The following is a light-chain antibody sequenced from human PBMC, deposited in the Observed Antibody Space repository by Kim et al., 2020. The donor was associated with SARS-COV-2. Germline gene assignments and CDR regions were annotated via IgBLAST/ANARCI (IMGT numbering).Light chain of an antibody. CDR3: NSRDSSGNHWV. Sequence: ALGQTGRITCPGDSLRSYYASWYQKKPGQAPVLVIYGKNNRPSGIPDRFSGSSSGNTASLTITGAQAEDEADYYCNSRDSSGNHWVFGGGTQLTVL. J-gene: IGLJ3*02. CDR1: SLRSYY. V-gene: IGLV3-19*01. CDR2: GKN.